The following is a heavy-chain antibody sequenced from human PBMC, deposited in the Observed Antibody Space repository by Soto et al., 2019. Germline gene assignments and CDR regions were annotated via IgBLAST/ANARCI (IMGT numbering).Heavy chain of an antibody. CDR3: AKDMAGETGQSYGMDV. V-gene: IGHV3-9*01. J-gene: IGHJ6*02. CDR2: ISWNSGSI. CDR1: GFTFDDYA. Sequence: PGGSLRLSCAASGFTFDDYAMHWVRQAPGKGLEWVSGISWNSGSIGYADSVKGRFTISRDNAKNSLYLQMNSLRAEDTALYYCAKDMAGETGQSYGMDVWGQGTTVTVSS. D-gene: IGHD6-19*01.